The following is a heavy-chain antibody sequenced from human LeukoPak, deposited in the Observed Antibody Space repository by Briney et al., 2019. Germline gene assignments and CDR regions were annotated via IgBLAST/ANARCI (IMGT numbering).Heavy chain of an antibody. V-gene: IGHV3-48*03. CDR3: AKDIEAGPYYIDV. J-gene: IGHJ6*03. D-gene: IGHD5-12*01. CDR2: TSSSGSTI. CDR1: GFTFSSYE. Sequence: GGSLRLSCAASGFTFSSYEMNWVRQAPGKGLEWVSYTSSSGSTIYYADSVKGRFTISRDNSKNSLYLQMNSLRAEDTALYYCAKDIEAGPYYIDVWGKGTTVTVSS.